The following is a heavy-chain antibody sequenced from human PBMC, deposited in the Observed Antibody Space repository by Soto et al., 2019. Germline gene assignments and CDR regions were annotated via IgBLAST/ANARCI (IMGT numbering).Heavy chain of an antibody. CDR3: AKSSGKYYPESRVMHV. J-gene: IGHJ6*02. D-gene: IGHD1-26*01. V-gene: IGHV3-30*18. Sequence: QVQLVESGGGVVQPGRSLRLSCAASGFTFNSYGMHWVRQGPGNGLEWVAFISYDASHTDYADSVKGRFTISRDSSDNTLSLIMNSLRPEDTAVYYCAKSSGKYYPESRVMHVWGQGITVTVSS. CDR2: ISYDASHT. CDR1: GFTFNSYG.